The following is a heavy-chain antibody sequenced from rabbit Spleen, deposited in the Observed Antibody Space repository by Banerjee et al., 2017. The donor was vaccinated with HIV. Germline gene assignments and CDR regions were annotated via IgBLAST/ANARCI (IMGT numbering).Heavy chain of an antibody. Sequence: QSLEESGGDLVKPEGSLTLTCTASGFTLSSNVMCWVRQAPGKGLEWIGHIKPGSSGSTYYASWAKGRFTISKTSSTTVTLQMTSLTAADTATYFCARDLINGGWADALDPWGPGTLVTVS. CDR2: IKPGSSGST. J-gene: IGHJ2*01. CDR1: GFTLSSNV. V-gene: IGHV1S40*01. CDR3: ARDLINGGWADALDP. D-gene: IGHD4-1*01.